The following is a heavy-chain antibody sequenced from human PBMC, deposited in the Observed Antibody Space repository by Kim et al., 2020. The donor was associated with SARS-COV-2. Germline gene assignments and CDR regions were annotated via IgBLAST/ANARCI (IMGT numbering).Heavy chain of an antibody. J-gene: IGHJ6*02. CDR2: INPSGGST. CDR1: GYTFTSYY. CDR3: ARDRANIVVVVAATYYYGMDV. V-gene: IGHV1-46*01. Sequence: ASVKVSCKASGYTFTSYYMHWVRQAPGQGLEWMGIINPSGGSTSYAQKFQGRVTMTRDTSTSTVYMELSSLRSEDTAVYYCARDRANIVVVVAATYYYGMDVWGQGTTVTVSS. D-gene: IGHD2-15*01.